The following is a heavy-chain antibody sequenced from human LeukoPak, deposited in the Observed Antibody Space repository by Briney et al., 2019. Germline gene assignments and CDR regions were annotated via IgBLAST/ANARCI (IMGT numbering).Heavy chain of an antibody. V-gene: IGHV4-34*01. D-gene: IGHD2-2*02. CDR2: INHSGST. J-gene: IGHJ6*03. Sequence: SETLSLTCAVSGGSFSGYYWSWIRQPPGKGLEWIGEINHSGSTKYNPSLKSRVTISIDTSKNQFSLKLSSVTAADTAVYYCARGAPWGHTSGYKCSIYMDVWGKGTTATVSS. CDR3: ARGAPWGHTSGYKCSIYMDV. CDR1: GGSFSGYY.